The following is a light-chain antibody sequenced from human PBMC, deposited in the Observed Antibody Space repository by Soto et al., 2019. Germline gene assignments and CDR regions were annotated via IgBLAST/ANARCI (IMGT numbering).Light chain of an antibody. V-gene: IGKV3-20*01. CDR3: QQYGSSPGYT. J-gene: IGKJ2*01. CDR2: GAS. Sequence: IVLTQSPGTLSLSPGERATLSCRSSQSVSSSYLASYQQKPGQAPSLLIYGASSRATGIPDRFSGSGSGTDFTLTISRLEPEDFAVYYCQQYGSSPGYTFGQGTKLEIK. CDR1: QSVSSSY.